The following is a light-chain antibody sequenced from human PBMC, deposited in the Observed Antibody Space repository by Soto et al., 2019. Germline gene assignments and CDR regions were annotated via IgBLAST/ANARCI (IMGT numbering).Light chain of an antibody. CDR2: DAS. V-gene: IGKV3-11*01. CDR1: QSVSSY. CDR3: QQRSNWPAIT. Sequence: EIVLTQSPATLSLSPGERATLSCRASQSVSSYLAWYQQKPGQAPRLLIYDASNRATGIPARFSRSGSGTDFTLTISSLEPEDFAVYYCQQRSNWPAITFGQGTRLEIK. J-gene: IGKJ5*01.